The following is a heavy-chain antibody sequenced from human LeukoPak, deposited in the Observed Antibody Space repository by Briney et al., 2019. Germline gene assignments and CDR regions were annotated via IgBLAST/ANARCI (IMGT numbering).Heavy chain of an antibody. J-gene: IGHJ4*02. CDR1: EFTVSSNY. Sequence: GGSLRLSCAASEFTVSSNYMSWVRQAPGKGLEWVSIIYGDGRTYYADSVKGRFTISRDNSKNTLFLQMNSLGAEDTAVYYCARSPSYYGPAHYFDYWGQGTLVTVSS. D-gene: IGHD3-10*01. CDR3: ARSPSYYGPAHYFDY. V-gene: IGHV3-53*01. CDR2: IYGDGRT.